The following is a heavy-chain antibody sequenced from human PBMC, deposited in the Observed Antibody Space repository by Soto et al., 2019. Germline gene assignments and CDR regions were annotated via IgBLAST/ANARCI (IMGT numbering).Heavy chain of an antibody. D-gene: IGHD3-9*01. J-gene: IGHJ4*02. Sequence: GGSLRLSCAASGFTFSSYAMSWVRQAPGKGLEWVSAISGSGGSTYYADSVKGRFTISRDNSKNTLYLQMNSLRAEDTAVYYCAKVSYYDILTGYPPPYYFDYWGQGTLVTVSS. CDR3: AKVSYYDILTGYPPPYYFDY. CDR2: ISGSGGST. V-gene: IGHV3-23*01. CDR1: GFTFSSYA.